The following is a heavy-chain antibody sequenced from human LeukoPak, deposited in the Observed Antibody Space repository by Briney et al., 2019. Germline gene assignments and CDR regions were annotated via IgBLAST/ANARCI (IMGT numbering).Heavy chain of an antibody. CDR1: GGSISSSSYY. D-gene: IGHD2-2*01. V-gene: IGHV4-39*01. CDR3: ASFLGYCSSTSCYGRGTYYFDY. CDR2: IYYSGST. J-gene: IGHJ4*02. Sequence: SETLSLTCTVSGGSISSSSYYWGWIRQPPGKGLEWIGSIYYSGSTYYNPSLKSRVTISVDTSKNQFSLKLSSVTAADTAVYYCASFLGYCSSTSCYGRGTYYFDYWGQGTLVTVSS.